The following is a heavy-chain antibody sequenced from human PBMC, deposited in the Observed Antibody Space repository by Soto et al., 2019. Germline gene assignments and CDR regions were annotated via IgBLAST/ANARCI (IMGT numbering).Heavy chain of an antibody. Sequence: VQLQESGPGLVKSSEILSLTCTVSGGSISSYYWAWIRQPVGEGLEYIGRIYTSDRTNYNPSFKSRVTMSVDASKNQFSLQITSVTAADTAGYYCASLVYSSGCYYFDYWGPGTLVTVSS. J-gene: IGHJ4*02. V-gene: IGHV4-4*07. CDR1: GGSISSYY. D-gene: IGHD3-10*01. CDR3: ASLVYSSGCYYFDY. CDR2: IYTSDRT.